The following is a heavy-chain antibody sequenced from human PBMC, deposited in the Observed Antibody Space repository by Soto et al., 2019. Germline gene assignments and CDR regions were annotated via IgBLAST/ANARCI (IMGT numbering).Heavy chain of an antibody. V-gene: IGHV1-69*13. J-gene: IGHJ4*02. D-gene: IGHD6-6*01. CDR3: AREIRAARVFDY. Sequence: SVKVSCKASGGTFSSYAISWVRQAPGQGLEWMGGIIPIFGTANYAQKFQGRVTITADESTSTAYMELSSLRSEDTAVYYCAREIRAARVFDYWGQGTLVTVSS. CDR1: GGTFSSYA. CDR2: IIPIFGTA.